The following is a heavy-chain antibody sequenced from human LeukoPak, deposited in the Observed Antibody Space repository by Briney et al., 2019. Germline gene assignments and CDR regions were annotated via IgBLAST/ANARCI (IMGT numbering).Heavy chain of an antibody. J-gene: IGHJ4*02. D-gene: IGHD6-13*01. Sequence: SETLSLTCAVYGGSFSGYYWSWIRQPPGKGLEWIGEINHRGSTNYNPSLKSRVNISVDTSKNQFSQKLSSVTAADTAVYSCARAGLRYSSSWYSNYWGQGTLVTVSS. CDR2: INHRGST. CDR3: ARAGLRYSSSWYSNY. CDR1: GGSFSGYY. V-gene: IGHV4-34*01.